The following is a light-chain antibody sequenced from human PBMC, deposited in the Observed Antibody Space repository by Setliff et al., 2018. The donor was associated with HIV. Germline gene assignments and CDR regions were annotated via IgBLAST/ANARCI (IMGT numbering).Light chain of an antibody. CDR3: ASYTSSSIVI. CDR1: SSDVGGYQY. Sequence: LTQPASVSGSPGQSITISCTGSSSDVGGYQYVSWYQQHPGKAPKLIIYDVTNRPSGVSNSFSGSKSGNTASLTISGLQAEDEADYYCASYTSSSIVIFGGGTK. J-gene: IGLJ2*01. V-gene: IGLV2-14*01. CDR2: DVT.